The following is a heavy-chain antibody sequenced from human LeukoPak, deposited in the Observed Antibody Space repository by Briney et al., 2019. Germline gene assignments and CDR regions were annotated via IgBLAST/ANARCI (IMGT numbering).Heavy chain of an antibody. CDR1: GGSISSYY. V-gene: IGHV4-59*08. D-gene: IGHD6-19*01. Sequence: SETLSLTCTVSGGSISSYYWSWIRQPPGKGLEWIGYIYYSGSTNYNPSLKSRVTISVDTSKNQFSLRLSSVTAADTAVYYCARADSSGWYFYFDYWGQGTLVTVPS. J-gene: IGHJ4*02. CDR3: ARADSSGWYFYFDY. CDR2: IYYSGST.